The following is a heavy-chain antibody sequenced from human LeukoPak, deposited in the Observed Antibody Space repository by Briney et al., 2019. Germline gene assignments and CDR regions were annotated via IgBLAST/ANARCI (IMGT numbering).Heavy chain of an antibody. D-gene: IGHD5-18*01. CDR2: IYHSGST. Sequence: SETLSLTCAVYGGSFSGYYWSWIRQPPGKGLEWIGEIYHSGSTNYNPSLKSRVTISVDTSKNPFSLKLSTVTAADTAVYYCARENVDTAMVTSLGWFDPWGQGTLVTVSS. J-gene: IGHJ5*02. CDR1: GGSFSGYY. CDR3: ARENVDTAMVTSLGWFDP. V-gene: IGHV4-34*01.